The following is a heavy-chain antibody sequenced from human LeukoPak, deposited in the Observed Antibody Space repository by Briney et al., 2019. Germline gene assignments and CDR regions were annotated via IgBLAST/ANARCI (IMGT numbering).Heavy chain of an antibody. J-gene: IGHJ4*02. CDR1: GYIFTGYY. CDR2: VNPNSGGT. CDR3: AREYNSGLIEVDY. Sequence: GASVKVSCKASGYIFTGYYIHWVRQAPGQGLEWMGWVNPNSGGTNYAQKFQGRVTMPRDTSISTAYMQLSRLRSDDTAVYYCAREYNSGLIEVDYWGQGALVTVSS. V-gene: IGHV1-2*02. D-gene: IGHD6-19*01.